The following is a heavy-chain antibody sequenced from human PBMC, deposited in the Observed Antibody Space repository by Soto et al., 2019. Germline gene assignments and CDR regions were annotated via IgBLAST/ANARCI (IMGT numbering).Heavy chain of an antibody. CDR1: GGSISSYY. V-gene: IGHV4-59*01. CDR2: IYYSGST. J-gene: IGHJ5*02. D-gene: IGHD6-13*01. Sequence: VSGGSISSYYWSWIRQPPVKGLEWIGYIYYSGSTNYNPSLKSRVTISVDTSKNQFSLKLSSVTAADTAVYYCARSYSSTLENWFDPWGQGTLVTVSS. CDR3: ARSYSSTLENWFDP.